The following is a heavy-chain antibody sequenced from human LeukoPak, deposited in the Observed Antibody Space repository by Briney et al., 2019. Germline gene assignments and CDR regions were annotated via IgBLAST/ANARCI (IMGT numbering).Heavy chain of an antibody. CDR2: IIPIFGTA. J-gene: IGHJ6*03. Sequence: SVKVSCKASGYTFTSYAISWVRQAPGQGLEWMGGIIPIFGTANYAQKFQGRVTITADESTSIAYMELSSLRSEDTAVYYCARYSNSDYYYYMDVWGKGATVTVSS. D-gene: IGHD2-15*01. V-gene: IGHV1-69*13. CDR3: ARYSNSDYYYYMDV. CDR1: GYTFTSYA.